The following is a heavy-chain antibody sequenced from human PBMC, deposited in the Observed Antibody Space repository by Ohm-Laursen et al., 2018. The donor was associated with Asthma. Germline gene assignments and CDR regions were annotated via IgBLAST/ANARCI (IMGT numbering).Heavy chain of an antibody. D-gene: IGHD3-22*01. CDR1: GFTFSSYG. V-gene: IGHV3-30*03. J-gene: IGHJ4*02. Sequence: RSLRLSCAASGFTFSSYGMHWVRQAPGKGLEWVAVISYDGSNKYYADSVKGRFAISRDNSKNTLYLQMNRLRPEDTAVYYCARDPSKIWSTGYYDYWGQGTLVTVSS. CDR2: ISYDGSNK. CDR3: ARDPSKIWSTGYYDY.